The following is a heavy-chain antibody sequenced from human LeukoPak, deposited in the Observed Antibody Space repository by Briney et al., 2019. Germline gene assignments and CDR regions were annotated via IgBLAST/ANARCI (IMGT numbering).Heavy chain of an antibody. V-gene: IGHV4-59*01. CDR2: IYYSGST. D-gene: IGHD5-24*01. CDR1: GGSISSYY. Sequence: MASETLSLTCTVSGGSISSYYWSWIRQPPGKGLEWIGYIYYSGSTNYNPSLTSRVTISVDTSKNQFSLKLSSVTAADTAVYYRARGRRDGYKDDAFDIWGQGTMVTVSS. CDR3: ARGRRDGYKDDAFDI. J-gene: IGHJ3*02.